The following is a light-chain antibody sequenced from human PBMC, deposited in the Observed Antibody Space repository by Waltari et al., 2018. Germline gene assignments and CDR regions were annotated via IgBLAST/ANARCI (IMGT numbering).Light chain of an antibody. CDR2: KAS. CDR1: QSISDW. CDR3: QHYDGFPWT. J-gene: IGKJ1*01. Sequence: DIQMTQSPSTLSASVGDRVTITCRASQSISDWLAWYQKKPGKAPKLLIYKASDLESGVPSRFSGSGSGTEFTLTISSLQPDDFATYYCQHYDGFPWTFGQGTEVESK. V-gene: IGKV1-5*03.